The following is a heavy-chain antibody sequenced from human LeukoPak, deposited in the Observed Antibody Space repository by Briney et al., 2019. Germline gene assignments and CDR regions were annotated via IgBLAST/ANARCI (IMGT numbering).Heavy chain of an antibody. V-gene: IGHV3-7*01. CDR2: MRENATEI. J-gene: IGHJ4*02. Sequence: GGSLRLSCAAFGFPFDVQTMSWVRQAPGKGLDWVASMRENATEIHYADSVKGRFTISRDNPKNSLYLQMNSLRVEDTAVYYCARGGVTRGRFENWGQGTLVTVSS. CDR3: ARGGVTRGRFEN. D-gene: IGHD3-3*01. CDR1: GFPFDVQT.